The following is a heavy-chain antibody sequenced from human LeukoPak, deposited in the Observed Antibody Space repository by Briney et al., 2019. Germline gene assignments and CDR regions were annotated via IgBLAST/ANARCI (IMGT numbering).Heavy chain of an antibody. J-gene: IGHJ4*02. CDR1: GYSISSGYY. CDR2: IYHSGST. CDR3: ARRYISGLMLR. Sequence: SETLSLTCTVSGYSISSGYYWGWLRQPPGKGLEWIGSIYHSGSTYYNPSLKSRVTISVDTSKNQFSLKLSSVTAADTAVYYCARRYISGLMLRWGRGTLVTVSS. V-gene: IGHV4-38-2*02. D-gene: IGHD6-19*01.